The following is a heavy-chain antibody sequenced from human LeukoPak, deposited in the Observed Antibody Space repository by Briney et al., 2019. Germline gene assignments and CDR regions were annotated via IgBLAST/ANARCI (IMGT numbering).Heavy chain of an antibody. CDR3: ARQATSPRYFHNYMDV. V-gene: IGHV3-30*01. J-gene: IGHJ6*03. D-gene: IGHD1-1*01. CDR2: VSPDGGKK. CDR1: GFTFSSFP. Sequence: PGGSLRLSCAASGFTFSSFPIHWVRQAPGKGLEWVTLVSPDGGKKSYVDSVGGRFSISRENSKNTVSLQMNSLRPEDTGVYYCARQATSPRYFHNYMDVWGKGTTVIVS.